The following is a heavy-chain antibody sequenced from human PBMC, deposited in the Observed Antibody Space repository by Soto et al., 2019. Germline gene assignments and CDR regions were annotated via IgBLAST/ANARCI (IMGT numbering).Heavy chain of an antibody. CDR3: ARDQESITDRILQY. CDR1: GDTFSSLC. J-gene: IGHJ4*02. D-gene: IGHD3-10*01. V-gene: IGHV1-18*01. Sequence: AAVKVSCKASGDTFSSLCFSWVREAPGQGLEWRGLSSAYNGNTHYAQKVRDRVTLTTDTSTNTAYMELRSLTSDDTAVYYCARDQESITDRILQYWGQGTRVTVSS. CDR2: SSAYNGNT.